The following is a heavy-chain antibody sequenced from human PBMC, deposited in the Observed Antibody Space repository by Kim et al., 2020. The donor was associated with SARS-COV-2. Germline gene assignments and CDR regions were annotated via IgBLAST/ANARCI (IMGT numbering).Heavy chain of an antibody. CDR1: GFTFSRSG. J-gene: IGHJ4*02. CDR2: IPYDGSNK. CDR3: ARDSKDSSRFGLGYLDY. Sequence: GGSLRLSCAASGFTFSRSGMHWVRQAPGKGLEWVAIIPYDGSNKYYADSVKGRFTISRGNSKNTLYLEMNSLRAEDTAVYYCARDSKDSSRFGLGYLDYWGQGTLVIVSS. V-gene: IGHV3-33*05. D-gene: IGHD6-13*01.